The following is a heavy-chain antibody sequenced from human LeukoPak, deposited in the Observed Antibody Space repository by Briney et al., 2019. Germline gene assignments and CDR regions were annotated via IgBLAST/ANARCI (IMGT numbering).Heavy chain of an antibody. CDR3: ARVIVRIAVAVG. V-gene: IGHV1-46*01. CDR1: GYTFTSYY. CDR2: INPSGGST. J-gene: IGHJ4*02. Sequence: GASVKVSCKASGYTFTSYYMHWVRQAPGQGLEWMGIINPSGGSTSCAQKLQGRVTMTRDMSTSTVYMELSSLRSEDTAVYYCARVIVRIAVAVGWGQGTLVTVSS. D-gene: IGHD6-19*01.